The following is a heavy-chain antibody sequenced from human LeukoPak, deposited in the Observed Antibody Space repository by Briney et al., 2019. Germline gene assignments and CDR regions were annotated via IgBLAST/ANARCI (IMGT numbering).Heavy chain of an antibody. V-gene: IGHV4-34*01. CDR3: ARDLVSSSWGMDV. CDR1: GGSFSGYY. Sequence: SETLSLTCAVYGGSFSGYYWSWIRQPPGKGLEWIGEINHSGSTNYNPSLKSRVTISVDTSKNQFSLKLSSVTAADTAVYYCARDLVSSSWGMDVWGQGTTVTVSS. J-gene: IGHJ6*02. D-gene: IGHD6-13*01. CDR2: INHSGST.